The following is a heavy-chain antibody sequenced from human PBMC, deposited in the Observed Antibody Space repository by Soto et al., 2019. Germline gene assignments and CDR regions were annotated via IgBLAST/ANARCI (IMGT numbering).Heavy chain of an antibody. CDR1: GFTFSSYG. J-gene: IGHJ4*02. D-gene: IGHD3-22*01. CDR2: ISSSGSTI. V-gene: IGHV3-48*03. CDR3: AGKDYYDSSGYYFDY. Sequence: EVQLVESGGGLVQPGGSLRLSCAASGFTFSSYGMNWVRQAPGKGLEWVSYISSSGSTIYYADSVKGRFTISRDNAKNSLYLQMNSLRAEDTAVYYCAGKDYYDSSGYYFDYWGQGTLVTVSS.